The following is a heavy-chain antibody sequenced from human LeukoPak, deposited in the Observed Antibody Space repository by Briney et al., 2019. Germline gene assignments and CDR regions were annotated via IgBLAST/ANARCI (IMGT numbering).Heavy chain of an antibody. CDR1: GGSISSYY. D-gene: IGHD3-9*01. CDR3: ARVRRYDILTLWFDP. J-gene: IGHJ5*02. Sequence: SETLSLTCTVSGGSISSYYWSWIRQPPGKGLEWIGYIYYSGSTNYNPSLKSRVTISVDTSKNQFSLKLSSATAADTAVYYCARVRRYDILTLWFDPWGQGTLVTVSS. V-gene: IGHV4-59*01. CDR2: IYYSGST.